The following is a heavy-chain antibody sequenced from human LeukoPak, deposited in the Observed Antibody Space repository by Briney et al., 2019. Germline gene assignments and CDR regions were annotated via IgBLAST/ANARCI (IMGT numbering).Heavy chain of an antibody. CDR2: IIPIFGTA. V-gene: IGHV1-69*13. CDR1: GGTFSSYA. J-gene: IGHJ5*02. D-gene: IGHD3-22*01. CDR3: ARGSYYDSSGYDWFDP. Sequence: SVTVSCKASGGTFSSYAISWVRQAPGQGLEWMGGIIPIFGTANYAQKFQGRVTITADESTSTAYMELSSLRSEDTAVYYCARGSYYDSSGYDWFDPWGQGTLVTVSS.